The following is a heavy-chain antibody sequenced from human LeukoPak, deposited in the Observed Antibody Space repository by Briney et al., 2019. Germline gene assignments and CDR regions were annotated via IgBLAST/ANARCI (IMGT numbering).Heavy chain of an antibody. CDR1: GYTITAYY. D-gene: IGHD1-14*01. J-gene: IGHJ4*02. V-gene: IGHV1-2*02. Sequence: ASVKLSCKASGYTITAYYIHWLRQAPGQGLEWMGWINTNSGDTNYAQKFQGRVTMTRDTSISTAYIELSRLRSDDTAVYYCARGHLVYSGVHDYWGQGTLVTVSS. CDR2: INTNSGDT. CDR3: ARGHLVYSGVHDY.